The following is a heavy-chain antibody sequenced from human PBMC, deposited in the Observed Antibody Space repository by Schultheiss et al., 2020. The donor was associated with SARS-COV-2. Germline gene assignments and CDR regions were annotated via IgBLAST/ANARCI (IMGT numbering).Heavy chain of an antibody. Sequence: GGSLRLSCAASGFTFSSYWMHWVRQAPGKGLVWVSRINSDGSSTSYADSVKGRFTISRDNAKNSLYLQMNSLRAEDTAVYYCARRWGGGNSAFDYWGQGILVTVSS. J-gene: IGHJ4*02. CDR2: INSDGSST. D-gene: IGHD4-23*01. CDR3: ARRWGGGNSAFDY. CDR1: GFTFSSYW. V-gene: IGHV3-74*01.